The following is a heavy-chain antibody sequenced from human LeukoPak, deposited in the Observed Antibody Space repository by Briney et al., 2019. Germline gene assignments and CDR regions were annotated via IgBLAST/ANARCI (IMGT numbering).Heavy chain of an antibody. J-gene: IGHJ4*02. CDR2: ISIRSDTI. CDR3: VRHMFIPH. D-gene: IGHD3-10*02. CDR1: GFTFSSES. Sequence: GGSLRLSCAASGFTFSSESMNWVRQAPGKGLEWVSYISIRSDTIYYADSVKGRFTISRDNAKNSLYLQMNRLKAEDTAVYSCVRHMFIPHWGQGTLVTVSS. V-gene: IGHV3-48*01.